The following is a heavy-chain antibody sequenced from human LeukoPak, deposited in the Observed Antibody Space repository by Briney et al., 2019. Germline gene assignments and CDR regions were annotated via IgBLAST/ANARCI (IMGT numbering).Heavy chain of an antibody. J-gene: IGHJ6*02. Sequence: GGSLRLSCAASGFTFSSYAMSWVRQAPGKGLEWVSAISGSGGSTYYADSVKGRFTISRDNSKNTLYLQMNSLRAEDTAVCYCATTGSDYYYYYGMDVWGQGTTVTVSS. CDR3: ATTGSDYYYYYGMDV. V-gene: IGHV3-23*01. CDR1: GFTFSSYA. CDR2: ISGSGGST. D-gene: IGHD6-25*01.